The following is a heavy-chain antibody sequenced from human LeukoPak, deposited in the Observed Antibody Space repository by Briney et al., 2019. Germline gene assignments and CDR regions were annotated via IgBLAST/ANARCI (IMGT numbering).Heavy chain of an antibody. CDR2: IYYSGGT. D-gene: IGHD3-3*01. V-gene: IGHV4-59*01. CDR1: GGSISSYY. Sequence: PSETLSLTCAVSGGSISSYYWSWIRQPPGKGLEWIGYIYYSGGTNYNPSLKSRVTISVDTSKNQFSLKLSSVTAAGTAVYYCASRSLWSGYYDYWGQGTLVTVSS. J-gene: IGHJ4*02. CDR3: ASRSLWSGYYDY.